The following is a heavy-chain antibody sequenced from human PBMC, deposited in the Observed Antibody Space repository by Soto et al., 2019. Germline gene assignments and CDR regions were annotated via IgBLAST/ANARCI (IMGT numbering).Heavy chain of an antibody. CDR1: GASISRYY. V-gene: IGHV4-59*12. CDR2: LYNTGST. CDR3: ARVPDV. J-gene: IGHJ6*02. Sequence: SETLSLTCTVSGASISRYYWSWIRQSPGKGLEWIGYLYNTGSTIYNPSLKSRVTISVDTSKNQFSLKMNSVTAADTAVYYCARVPDVWGQGTTVTVSS.